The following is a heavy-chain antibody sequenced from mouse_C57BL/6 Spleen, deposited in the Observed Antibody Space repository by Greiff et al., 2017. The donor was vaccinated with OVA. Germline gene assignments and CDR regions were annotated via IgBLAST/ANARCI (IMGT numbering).Heavy chain of an antibody. D-gene: IGHD1-1*01. Sequence: VQLQQSGPELVKPGASVKISCKASGYSFTGYYMNWVKQSPEKSLEWIGEINPSTGGTTYNQKFKAKATLTVDKSSSTAYMQLKSLTSEDSAVYYCARTTTVVDPYYAMDYWGQGTSVTVSS. CDR3: ARTTTVVDPYYAMDY. J-gene: IGHJ4*01. CDR1: GYSFTGYY. CDR2: INPSTGGT. V-gene: IGHV1-42*01.